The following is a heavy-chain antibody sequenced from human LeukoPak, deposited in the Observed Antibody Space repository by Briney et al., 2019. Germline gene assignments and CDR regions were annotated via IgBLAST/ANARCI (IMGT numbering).Heavy chain of an antibody. Sequence: SETLSLTCTVSGGSISSSYWNWIRHPPGKGLEWIGYIYYSGRTKYNPSLKSRVTISVDTSKNQFSLKLSSVTAADTAVYYCARAVAGYTFDYWGQGTLVTVSS. CDR2: IYYSGRT. CDR1: GGSISSSY. D-gene: IGHD6-19*01. V-gene: IGHV4-59*01. J-gene: IGHJ4*02. CDR3: ARAVAGYTFDY.